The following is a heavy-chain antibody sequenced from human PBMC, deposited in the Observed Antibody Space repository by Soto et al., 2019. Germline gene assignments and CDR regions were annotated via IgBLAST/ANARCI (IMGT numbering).Heavy chain of an antibody. D-gene: IGHD3-3*01. V-gene: IGHV4-59*01. CDR3: ARDHGARIFGVPQRAHWFYP. Sequence: SETLSLTCTVSGGSISSYYWSWIRQPPGKGLEWIGYIYYSGSTNYNPSLKSRVTISVDTSKNQFSLKLSSVTAADTAVYYCARDHGARIFGVPQRAHWFYPWGQGTLVTVSS. J-gene: IGHJ5*02. CDR2: IYYSGST. CDR1: GGSISSYY.